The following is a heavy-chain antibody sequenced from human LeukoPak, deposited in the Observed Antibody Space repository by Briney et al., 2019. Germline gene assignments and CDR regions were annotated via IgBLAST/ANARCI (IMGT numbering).Heavy chain of an antibody. CDR2: IIPIFGTA. CDR3: APGGTDWFDP. D-gene: IGHD1-1*01. J-gene: IGHJ5*02. Sequence: ASVKVSCKASGGTFSSYAISWVRQAPGQGLEWVGGIIPIFGTANYAQKFQGRVTTTADESTSTAYMELSSLRSEDTAVYYCAPGGTDWFDPWGQGTLVTVSS. CDR1: GGTFSSYA. V-gene: IGHV1-69*13.